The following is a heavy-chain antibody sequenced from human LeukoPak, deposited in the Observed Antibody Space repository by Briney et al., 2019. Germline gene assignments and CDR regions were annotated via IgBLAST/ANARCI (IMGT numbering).Heavy chain of an antibody. Sequence: PSETLSLTCTVSGYSISSGYYWGWIRQPPGKGLEWIGSIYHSGSTYYNPSLKSRVTISVDTSKNQFSLKLSSVTAADTAVYYCAAGRIVVVPAAIQNWFDPWGQGTLVTVSS. V-gene: IGHV4-38-2*02. D-gene: IGHD2-2*01. CDR2: IYHSGST. CDR1: GYSISSGYY. J-gene: IGHJ5*02. CDR3: AAGRIVVVPAAIQNWFDP.